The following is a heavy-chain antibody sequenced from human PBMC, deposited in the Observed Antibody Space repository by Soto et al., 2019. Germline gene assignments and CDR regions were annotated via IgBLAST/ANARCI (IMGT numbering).Heavy chain of an antibody. J-gene: IGHJ3*01. V-gene: IGHV2-5*02. D-gene: IGHD6-19*01. CDR2: IYWDDDK. CDR3: ALRLGLAETGNQAFAF. CDR1: GFSLSTYGVG. Sequence: QITLKESGPTLVKPTQTLTLTCTFSGFSLSTYGVGVGWIRQPPGKAPEWLGIIYWDDDKHYSPSLKSRLTITKVTSDTEVVLIMTNMDPVDTATYYCALRLGLAETGNQAFAFWGHGTMVTVSS.